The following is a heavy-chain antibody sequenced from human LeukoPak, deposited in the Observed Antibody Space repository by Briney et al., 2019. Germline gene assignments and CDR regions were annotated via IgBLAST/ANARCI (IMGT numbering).Heavy chain of an antibody. V-gene: IGHV4-30-4*01. CDR1: GGSISNGDYY. CDR2: NFSIGSA. J-gene: IGHJ4*02. D-gene: IGHD2-2*01. Sequence: PSQTLSLTCTVSGGSISNGDYYWTWIRQPPGKGLEMNGYNFSIGSAYYNSSLKSRVTKSLDTSNTLFSLKLTSVTATDAAVYFCARGTCVSTNCYLPAAPFDFWGQGTLVTVSS. CDR3: ARGTCVSTNCYLPAAPFDF.